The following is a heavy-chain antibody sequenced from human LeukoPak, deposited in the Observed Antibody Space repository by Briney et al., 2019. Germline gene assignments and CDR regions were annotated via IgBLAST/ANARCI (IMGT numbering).Heavy chain of an antibody. J-gene: IGHJ4*02. CDR1: GYSISSGYY. D-gene: IGHD3-22*01. CDR2: ISRSGTT. CDR3: ARVQYYYDSTASGFDY. Sequence: SETLSLTCAVSGYSISSGYYWGWIRQPPGKGLEWIGSISRSGTTYYNPSLKSRVTISVDTSKNQFSLRLSSVTAADTAVYYCARVQYYYDSTASGFDYWGRGTLVTVSS. V-gene: IGHV4-38-2*01.